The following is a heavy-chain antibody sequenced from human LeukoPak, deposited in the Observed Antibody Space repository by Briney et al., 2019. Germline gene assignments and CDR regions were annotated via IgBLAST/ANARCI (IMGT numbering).Heavy chain of an antibody. CDR1: SGTINSSNYY. V-gene: IGHV4-39*01. CDR2: IYYSGSA. D-gene: IGHD6-13*01. J-gene: IGHJ6*03. CDR3: ARGYSSSWNNHYYYSYMDV. Sequence: PSETLSLTGTVSSGTINSSNYYWHCIRQPPGRGVGRNRNIYYSGSAYYNPARESLVTISIDTSKTQLSLKLSSVTAADTAVYYCARGYSSSWNNHYYYSYMDVWGKGTTVTVSS.